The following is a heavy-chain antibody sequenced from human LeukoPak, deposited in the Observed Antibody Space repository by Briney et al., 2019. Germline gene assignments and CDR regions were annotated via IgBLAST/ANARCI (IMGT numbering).Heavy chain of an antibody. CDR1: GYTFTSYG. V-gene: IGHV1-18*01. CDR2: ISAYNGNT. CDR3: ARDIPPLRFLEWLLFDYYYGMDV. J-gene: IGHJ6*02. Sequence: GASVKVSCKASGYTFTSYGISWVRQAPGQGLEWMGWISAYNGNTNYAQKLQGRVTMTTDTSTSTAYMELRSLRSDDTAVYYCARDIPPLRFLEWLLFDYYYGMDVWGQGTTVTVSS. D-gene: IGHD3-3*01.